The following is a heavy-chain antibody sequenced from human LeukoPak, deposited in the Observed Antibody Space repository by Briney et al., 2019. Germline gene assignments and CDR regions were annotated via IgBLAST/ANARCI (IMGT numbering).Heavy chain of an antibody. CDR3: AREGHLYYYYYMDV. J-gene: IGHJ6*03. V-gene: IGHV3-48*01. Sequence: GGSLRLSCAASGFTFSSYSMNWVRQAPGKGLEWVSYISSSSSSIYHADSVKGRFTISRDNAKNSLYLQMNSLRAEDTAVYHCAREGHLYYYYYMDVWGKGTTVTLSS. CDR1: GFTFSSYS. CDR2: ISSSSSSI.